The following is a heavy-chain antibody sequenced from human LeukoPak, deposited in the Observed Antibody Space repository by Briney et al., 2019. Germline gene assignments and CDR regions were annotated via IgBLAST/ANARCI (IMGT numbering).Heavy chain of an antibody. J-gene: IGHJ4*02. D-gene: IGHD4-11*01. Sequence: GSLSLSCAASGFTFSSYAMHWVRQAPGKGLEYVSAISSNGGSTYYANSVKGRFTISRDNSKNTLYLQMGSLRAEDMAVYYCARDGLASTVTTALYDYWGQGTLVTVSS. CDR2: ISSNGGST. V-gene: IGHV3-64*01. CDR1: GFTFSSYA. CDR3: ARDGLASTVTTALYDY.